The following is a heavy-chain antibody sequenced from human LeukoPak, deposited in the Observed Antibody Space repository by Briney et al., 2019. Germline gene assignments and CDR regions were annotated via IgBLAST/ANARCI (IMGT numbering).Heavy chain of an antibody. D-gene: IGHD4/OR15-4a*01. CDR2: ISASGQTI. V-gene: IGHV3-48*03. CDR1: GFSFSAYE. Sequence: GGSLRLSCAASGFSFSAYEFHWVRHAPGKGLEWVSYISASGQTIYYADSVRGRFTISRDNAKNSLYLQMNSLGAEDTAVYHCARDRDVDYGNDGFDIWGQGTTVTVSS. J-gene: IGHJ3*02. CDR3: ARDRDVDYGNDGFDI.